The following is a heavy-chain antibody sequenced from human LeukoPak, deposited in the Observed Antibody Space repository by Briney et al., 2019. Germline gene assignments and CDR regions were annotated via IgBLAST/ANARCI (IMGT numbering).Heavy chain of an antibody. V-gene: IGHV4-4*09. Sequence: SETLCLTCTVSGGSISSYYWSWIWQPPGKGLEWIGYIFTSGSTNYKPSLKSRVTISVDTSKNQFSLKLSSVTAADTAVYYCARQRGMGGDYSNWFDPLGQGTLVTVSS. CDR3: ARQRGMGGDYSNWFDP. CDR2: IFTSGST. CDR1: GGSISSYY. J-gene: IGHJ5*02. D-gene: IGHD7-27*01.